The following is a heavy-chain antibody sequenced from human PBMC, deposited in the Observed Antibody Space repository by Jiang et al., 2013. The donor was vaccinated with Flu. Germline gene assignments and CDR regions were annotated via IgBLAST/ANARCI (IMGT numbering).Heavy chain of an antibody. CDR3: ARARFCPPSGTTWCIDY. V-gene: IGHV1-18*01. Sequence: GAEVKKPGASVKVSCKASGYTFTSYGISWVRQAPGQGLEWMGWISAYNGNTNYAQKLQGRVTMTTDTSTSTAYMELRSLRSDDTAVYYCARARFCPPSGTTWCIDYWGQGTLVTVSS. CDR2: ISAYNGNT. J-gene: IGHJ4*02. D-gene: IGHD2-8*02. CDR1: GYTFTSYG.